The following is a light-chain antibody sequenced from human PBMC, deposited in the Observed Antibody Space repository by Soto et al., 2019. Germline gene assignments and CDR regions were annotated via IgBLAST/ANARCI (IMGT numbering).Light chain of an antibody. CDR2: AAS. J-gene: IGKJ1*01. Sequence: DIQMTHTPSSVSGWVGDRVSVTVVSSQRISSYLNWYQQKPGTAPKLLINAASSLQSGVQSGFSRSGSGADSTLPLSRLQPEDFATYHCQQRYIMPWTFGHGSKVDIK. V-gene: IGKV1-39*01. CDR1: QRISSY. CDR3: QQRYIMPWT.